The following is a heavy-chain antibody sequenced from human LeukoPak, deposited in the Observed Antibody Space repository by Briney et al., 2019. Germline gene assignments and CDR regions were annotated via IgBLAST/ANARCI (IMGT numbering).Heavy chain of an antibody. J-gene: IGHJ4*02. CDR2: IYYRGST. D-gene: IGHD4-17*01. V-gene: IGHV4-59*01. CDR3: ARGGTRTVTTL. CDR1: GGSISTYY. Sequence: SETLSLTCTVSGGSISTYYWSWIRQPPGKGLEWIGYIYYRGSTNYNPSLKSRVTISVDTSNNQFSLKLSSVTAADTAIYYCARGGTRTVTTLWGQGTLVTVSS.